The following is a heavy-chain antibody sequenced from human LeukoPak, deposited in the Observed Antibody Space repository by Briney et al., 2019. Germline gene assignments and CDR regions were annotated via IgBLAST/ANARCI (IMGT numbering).Heavy chain of an antibody. CDR2: IIPILGIA. CDR3: AREWSSSLEGINWFDP. V-gene: IGHV1-69*04. D-gene: IGHD6-6*01. J-gene: IGHJ5*02. Sequence: GASVKVSCKASGYTFTSYGISWVRQAPGQGLEWMGRIIPILGIANYAQKFQGRVTITADKSTSTAYMELSSLRSEDTAVYYCAREWSSSLEGINWFDPWGQGTLVTVTS. CDR1: GYTFTSYG.